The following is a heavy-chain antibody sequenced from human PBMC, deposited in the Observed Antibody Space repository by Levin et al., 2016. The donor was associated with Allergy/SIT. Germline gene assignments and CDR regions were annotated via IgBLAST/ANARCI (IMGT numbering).Heavy chain of an antibody. J-gene: IGHJ4*02. CDR3: ARDLYYYDSSGSDY. Sequence: WVRQAPGQRLEWMGWINAGNGNTKYSQKFQGRVTITRDTSASTAYMELSSLRSEDTAVYYCARDLYYYDSSGSDYWGQGTLVTVSS. CDR2: INAGNGNT. D-gene: IGHD3-22*01. V-gene: IGHV1-3*01.